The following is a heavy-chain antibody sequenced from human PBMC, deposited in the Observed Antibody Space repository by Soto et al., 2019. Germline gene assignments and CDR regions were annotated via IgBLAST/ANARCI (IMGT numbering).Heavy chain of an antibody. J-gene: IGHJ4*02. V-gene: IGHV3-23*01. CDR2: ISGSGGST. D-gene: IGHD3-16*02. Sequence: GKGLEWVSAISGSGGSTYYADSVKGRFTISRDNSKNTLYLQMNSLRAEDTAVYYCAKRPHVMITFGGVIVNWAQGTLVTVSS. CDR3: AKRPHVMITFGGVIVN.